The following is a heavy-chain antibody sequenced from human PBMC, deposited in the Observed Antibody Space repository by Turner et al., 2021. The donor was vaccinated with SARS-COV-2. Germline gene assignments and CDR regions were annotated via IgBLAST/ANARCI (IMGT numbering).Heavy chain of an antibody. D-gene: IGHD5-18*01. J-gene: IGHJ6*02. Sequence: QLQLQESDPGLVKPSETLSLTCTVSGGSISSSSYYWGWIRQPPGKGLEWIGNIYYSGSAYYNPSLKSRVTISVDSSKNQFSLKLTSVTAADTAVYYCARLMDTAMDYYGTDVWGQGTTVTVSS. CDR2: IYYSGSA. CDR1: GGSISSSSYY. V-gene: IGHV4-39*01. CDR3: ARLMDTAMDYYGTDV.